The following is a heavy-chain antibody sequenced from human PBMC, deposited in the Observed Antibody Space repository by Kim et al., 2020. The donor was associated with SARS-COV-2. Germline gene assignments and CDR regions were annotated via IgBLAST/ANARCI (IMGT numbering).Heavy chain of an antibody. Sequence: GGSLRLSCAASGFTVSSNYMSWVRQAPGKGLEWVSVIYSGGSTYYADSVKVRFTISRDNSKNTLYLQMNSLRAEDTAVYYCARDLGYSYGSYFDYWGQGTLVTVSS. CDR3: ARDLGYSYGSYFDY. J-gene: IGHJ4*02. D-gene: IGHD5-18*01. CDR2: IYSGGST. CDR1: GFTVSSNY. V-gene: IGHV3-66*02.